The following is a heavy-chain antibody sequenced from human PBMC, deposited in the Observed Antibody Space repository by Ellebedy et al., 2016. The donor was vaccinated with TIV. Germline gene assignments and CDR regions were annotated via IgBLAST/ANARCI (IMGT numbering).Heavy chain of an antibody. CDR2: IYDSGRS. CDR1: GGSISSSGYY. D-gene: IGHD3/OR15-3a*01. Sequence: LRLSXTVSGGSISSSGYYWGWIRQPPGKGLEWIGSIYDSGRSHYNPSLKSRVTISVDTSKNQFSLRLSSVTAADTAVYYCGRVEVGVGLDYWGQGALVTVSS. V-gene: IGHV4-39*01. J-gene: IGHJ4*02. CDR3: GRVEVGVGLDY.